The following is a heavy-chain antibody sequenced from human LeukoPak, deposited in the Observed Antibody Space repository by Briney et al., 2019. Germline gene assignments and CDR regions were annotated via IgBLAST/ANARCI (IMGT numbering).Heavy chain of an antibody. J-gene: IGHJ4*02. CDR2: ITPFNGNT. CDR3: ARSSDSSNYLFAY. V-gene: IGHV1-45*02. D-gene: IGHD4-11*01. CDR1: GYTFTYHY. Sequence: SVKVSCKASGYTFTYHYLHWVRQAPGQALEWMGWITPFNGNTYYAQKFQDRVTITRDRSMSTAYMELSSLRSEDTAMYYCARSSDSSNYLFAYWGQGTLVTVSS.